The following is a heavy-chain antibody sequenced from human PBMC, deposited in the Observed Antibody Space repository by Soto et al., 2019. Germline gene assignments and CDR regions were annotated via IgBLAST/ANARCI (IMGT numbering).Heavy chain of an antibody. CDR3: APSPLHHFDMLTGFQY. D-gene: IGHD3-9*01. J-gene: IGHJ4*02. CDR1: GFTFSTYA. Sequence: QVQVLESGGGVVQPGRSLRLSCAVSGFTFSTYAMHWVRQAPGKGLEWVALISYDGRNEYYGDSVKGRFTISRNNSNNTRYLQMNNLTAEDTPLYHCAPSPLHHFDMLTGFQYWGQGTLVTVSS. V-gene: IGHV3-30*03. CDR2: ISYDGRNE.